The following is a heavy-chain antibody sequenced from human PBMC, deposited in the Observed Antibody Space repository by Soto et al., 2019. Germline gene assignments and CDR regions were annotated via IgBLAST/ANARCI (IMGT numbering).Heavy chain of an antibody. CDR3: ATDIVVVPAAIADEVYY. J-gene: IGHJ4*02. CDR2: IYYSGST. D-gene: IGHD2-2*01. CDR1: GGSISSSSYY. Sequence: SETLSLTCTVSGGSISSSSYYWGWIRQPPGKGLEWIGSIYYSGSTYYNPSLKSRVTISVDTSKNQFSLKLSSVTAADTAVYYCATDIVVVPAAIADEVYYWGQGTLVTVSS. V-gene: IGHV4-39*02.